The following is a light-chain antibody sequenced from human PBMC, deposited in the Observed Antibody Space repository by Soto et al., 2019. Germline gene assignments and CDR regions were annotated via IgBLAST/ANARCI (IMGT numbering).Light chain of an antibody. V-gene: IGKV3-11*01. CDR3: QQRGNWPLT. Sequence: EIVVTQSPGTLSLSPGERATLSCRASKSVSTFLAWYQQKPGQAPRLLIFDASKRATGIPARFSGSGSGTDFTLTISSLEPEDFAVYYCQQRGNWPLTFGGGTKVDIK. CDR2: DAS. CDR1: KSVSTF. J-gene: IGKJ4*01.